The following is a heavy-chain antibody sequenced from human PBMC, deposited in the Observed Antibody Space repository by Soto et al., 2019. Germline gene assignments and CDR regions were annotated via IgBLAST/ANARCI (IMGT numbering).Heavy chain of an antibody. D-gene: IGHD2-15*01. CDR3: ARDFATHCSGSTCYPYAY. CDR1: GFTFSSYG. V-gene: IGHV3-7*03. CDR2: IKHDGSET. Sequence: GGSLRLSCAASGFTFSSYGMHWVRQAPGKGLEWVANIKHDGSETYYADSVKGRFTISRDNAKNSLFLQMNTLRTEDTAVYYCARDFATHCSGSTCYPYAYWGQGALVTVSS. J-gene: IGHJ4*02.